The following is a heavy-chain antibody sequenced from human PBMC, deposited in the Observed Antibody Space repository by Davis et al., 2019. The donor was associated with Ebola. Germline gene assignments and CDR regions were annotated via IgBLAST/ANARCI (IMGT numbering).Heavy chain of an antibody. CDR1: GFTFSSYG. CDR2: IRYDGSNK. D-gene: IGHD3/OR15-3a*01. CDR3: AKDDDFWAGAFDI. V-gene: IGHV3-30*02. Sequence: GGSLRLSCAASGFTFSSYGMHWVRQAPGKGLEWVAFIRYDGSNKYYADSVKGRFTISRDNSKNTLYLQMNSLRAEDTAVYYCAKDDDFWAGAFDIWGQGTMVTVSS. J-gene: IGHJ3*02.